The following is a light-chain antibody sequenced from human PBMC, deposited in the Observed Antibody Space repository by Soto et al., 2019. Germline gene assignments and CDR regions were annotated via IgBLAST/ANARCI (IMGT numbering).Light chain of an antibody. V-gene: IGLV2-23*02. CDR1: SSDIGSYNL. J-gene: IGLJ3*02. CDR2: AVS. Sequence: QSALTQPASVSGSPGQSITVSCTGTSSDIGSYNLVSWYQHHPGKAPKLMIYAVSKRPSGVSSRFSGSKSGNTASLTMSGLQAEDEADYFCCSYAGSSTLLFGGGTKVTVL. CDR3: CSYAGSSTLL.